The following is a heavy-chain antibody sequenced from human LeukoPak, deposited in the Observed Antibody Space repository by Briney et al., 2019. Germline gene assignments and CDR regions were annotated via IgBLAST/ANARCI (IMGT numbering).Heavy chain of an antibody. CDR1: GFTLSSYW. V-gene: IGHV3-74*01. Sequence: PGGSLRLSCAASGFTLSSYWIHWVRQAPGEGLVWVSRINPDGSRTDYADSVKGRLTISRDNTKNTVDLQMNSLRAEDTAVYYCARDFEAPSNCWGQGTLVTVSS. D-gene: IGHD3-9*01. J-gene: IGHJ4*02. CDR2: INPDGSRT. CDR3: ARDFEAPSNC.